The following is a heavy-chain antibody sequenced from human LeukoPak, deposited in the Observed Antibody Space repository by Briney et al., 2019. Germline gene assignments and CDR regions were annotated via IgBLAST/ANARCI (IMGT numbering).Heavy chain of an antibody. D-gene: IGHD2-15*01. CDR2: IYYSGST. CDR3: ARTRAGIHGGSHIDY. Sequence: SETLSLTCTVSGGSISSYYWSWIRQPPGKGLEWIGYIYYSGSTNYNPSLKSRVTISVDTSKNQFSLKLSSVTAADTAVYYCARTRAGIHGGSHIDYWGQGTLVTVSS. J-gene: IGHJ4*02. CDR1: GGSISSYY. V-gene: IGHV4-59*01.